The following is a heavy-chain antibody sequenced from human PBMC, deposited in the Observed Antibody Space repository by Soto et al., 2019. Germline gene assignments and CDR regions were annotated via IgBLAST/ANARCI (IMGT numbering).Heavy chain of an antibody. J-gene: IGHJ4*02. V-gene: IGHV1-3*01. CDR1: GYTFTSYA. CDR3: APDSGSYWALDY. D-gene: IGHD1-26*01. CDR2: INAANGNT. Sequence: ASVKVSGKASGYTFTSYAVHWVRQAPGQRLEWLGWINAANGNTKYSQKFQGRITITRDTSASTTYMELSSLTSEDTAVYYWAPDSGSYWALDYWGQGALVTVSS.